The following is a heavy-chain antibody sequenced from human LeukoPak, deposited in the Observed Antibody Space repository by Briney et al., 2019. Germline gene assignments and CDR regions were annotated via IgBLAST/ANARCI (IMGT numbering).Heavy chain of an antibody. V-gene: IGHV3-21*01. CDR2: ISSSSTYI. D-gene: IGHD6-19*01. J-gene: IGHJ4*02. CDR1: GFTFSPYS. Sequence: GGSLRLSCAASGFTFSPYSMNWVRQAPGKGLEWVSSISSSSTYIYYADSVKGRFTISRDNAKNSLFLQMNSLRAEDTAVYYCASMLLGGSGWYNYWGQGTLVTVSS. CDR3: ASMLLGGSGWYNY.